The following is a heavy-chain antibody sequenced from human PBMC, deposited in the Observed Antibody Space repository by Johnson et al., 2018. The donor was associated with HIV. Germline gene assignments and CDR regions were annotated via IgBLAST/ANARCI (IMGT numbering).Heavy chain of an antibody. J-gene: IGHJ3*02. Sequence: ISRDNAKNSLYLQMNSLRAEDTAVYYCAKQQLVPDDAFDIWGQGTMVTVSS. V-gene: IGHV3/OR16-9*01. D-gene: IGHD6-6*01. CDR3: AKQQLVPDDAFDI.